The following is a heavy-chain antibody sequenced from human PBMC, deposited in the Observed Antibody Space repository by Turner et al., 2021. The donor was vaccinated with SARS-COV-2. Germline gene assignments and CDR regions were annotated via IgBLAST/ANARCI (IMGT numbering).Heavy chain of an antibody. CDR2: IYYSGST. CDR3: ARLMDTAMDYYGMDV. J-gene: IGHJ6*02. CDR1: VCSISSRTYY. V-gene: IGHV4-39*01. Sequence: QLQLPPSCPGLLKPSETLSLSCTVSVCSISSRTYYWGWIRHPPGKGREWIGNIYYSGSTYYNPSHKSRFTISVDTSKNQFSLKLSAVTAADTAVYYCARLMDTAMDYYGMDVWGQGTTVTVSS. D-gene: IGHD5-18*01.